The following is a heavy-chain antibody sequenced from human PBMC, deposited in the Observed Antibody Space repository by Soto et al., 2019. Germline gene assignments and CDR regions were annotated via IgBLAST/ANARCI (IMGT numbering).Heavy chain of an antibody. Sequence: QVQLVQSGAEVKKPGASVKVSCKASGYTFTSYDINWVRQATGQGLEWMGWVNPNSGDTGYAQKFQGRVTMTRNNPQSPDYMELSRLRSEDTAVYYCARQKVDASDYWGQGAQVTVSS. CDR3: ARQKVDASDY. CDR2: VNPNSGDT. V-gene: IGHV1-8*01. J-gene: IGHJ4*02. D-gene: IGHD5-12*01. CDR1: GYTFTSYD.